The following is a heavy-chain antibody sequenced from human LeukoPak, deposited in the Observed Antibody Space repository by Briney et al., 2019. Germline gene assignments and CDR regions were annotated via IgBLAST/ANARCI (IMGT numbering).Heavy chain of an antibody. CDR1: GFTFSSYW. CDR3: ARDASLYCSGNDCYWAFDR. Sequence: GGSLRLSCAASGFTFSSYWMSWVGQAPGKGPEWVANIKQDESNTYYVDSVKGRFTISRDNAKNSLYLQMNSLRAEDTAVYYCARDASLYCSGNDCYWAFDRWGQGTLVTVSS. J-gene: IGHJ5*02. V-gene: IGHV3-7*01. CDR2: IKQDESNT. D-gene: IGHD2-2*01.